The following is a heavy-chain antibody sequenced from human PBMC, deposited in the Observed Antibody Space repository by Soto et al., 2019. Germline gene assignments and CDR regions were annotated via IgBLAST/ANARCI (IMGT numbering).Heavy chain of an antibody. Sequence: ASVKVSCKASGYTFTSYAMHWVRQAPGQRLEWMGWINAGNGDTKYAQKVQGRVTMTIDTSTYTAYMELRSLTSDDTAIYYCAKNGQPPYYYYGMDVWGQGTTVTV. CDR3: AKNGQPPYYYYGMDV. D-gene: IGHD2-8*01. CDR2: INAGNGDT. V-gene: IGHV1-3*01. CDR1: GYTFTSYA. J-gene: IGHJ6*02.